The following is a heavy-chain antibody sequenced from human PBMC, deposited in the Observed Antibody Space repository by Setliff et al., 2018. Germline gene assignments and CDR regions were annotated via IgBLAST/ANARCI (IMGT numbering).Heavy chain of an antibody. V-gene: IGHV1-18*01. CDR2: ISAYNGNI. D-gene: IGHD3-22*01. CDR1: GYTFTNYG. CDR3: GRDVFPYHYEGAFDI. J-gene: IGHJ3*02. Sequence: ASVKVSCKASGYTFTNYGISWVRQAPGQGLEWMGWISAYNGNINYAQKFQGRVTMTTDTSTSTAYMELRSLTSDDTAVYYCGRDVFPYHYEGAFDIWGQGTMVTVSS.